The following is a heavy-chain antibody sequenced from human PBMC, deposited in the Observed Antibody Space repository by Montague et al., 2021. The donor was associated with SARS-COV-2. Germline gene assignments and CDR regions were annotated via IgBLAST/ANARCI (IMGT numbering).Heavy chain of an antibody. J-gene: IGHJ6*02. CDR2: MFHSGSS. Sequence: SETLSLTCHVSGFSISSGYYWGWIRQSPGKGLEWIGSMFHSGSSYYNVSLKSRVTISVDTSNNDFSLKLSSVTAADTAVYYCARGGNFWSDDYYYYPMDVWGQGTTVTV. V-gene: IGHV4-38-2*02. CDR1: GFSISSGYY. D-gene: IGHD3-3*01. CDR3: ARGGNFWSDDYYYYPMDV.